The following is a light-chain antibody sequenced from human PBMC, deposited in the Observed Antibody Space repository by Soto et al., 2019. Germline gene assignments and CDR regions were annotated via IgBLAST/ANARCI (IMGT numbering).Light chain of an antibody. V-gene: IGLV2-14*01. Sequence: QSALTQPASVSGSPGQSITISCTGTSSDVGGYNYVSWYQQHPGKAPKLMIYDVSTRPSGVSNRSSGSKSGNTASLTISGLQAEDEADYYCSSYTSSSTDVFGTGTKLTVL. CDR3: SSYTSSSTDV. J-gene: IGLJ1*01. CDR2: DVS. CDR1: SSDVGGYNY.